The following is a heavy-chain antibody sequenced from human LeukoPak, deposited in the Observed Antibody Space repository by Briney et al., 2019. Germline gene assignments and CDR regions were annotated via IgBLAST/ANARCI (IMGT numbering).Heavy chain of an antibody. CDR1: GFTFSSYG. CDR3: ARAGLAAAGALDY. V-gene: IGHV3-33*01. J-gene: IGHJ4*02. Sequence: GGSLRLSCAASGFTFSSYGMHWVRQAPGKGLEWVAVIWYDGSNKYYADSVKGRFTISRDNSKNTLYLQMNSQRAEDTAVYYCARAGLAAAGALDYWGQGTLVTVSS. CDR2: IWYDGSNK. D-gene: IGHD6-13*01.